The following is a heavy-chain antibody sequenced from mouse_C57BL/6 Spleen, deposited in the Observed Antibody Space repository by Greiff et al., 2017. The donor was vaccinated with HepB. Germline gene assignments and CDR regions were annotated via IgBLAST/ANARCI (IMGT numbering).Heavy chain of an antibody. D-gene: IGHD1-1*01. V-gene: IGHV5-12*01. J-gene: IGHJ2*01. CDR3: AISYGSSFDY. Sequence: EVQLVESGGGLVQPGGSLKLSCAASGFTFSDYYMYWVRQTPEKGLEWVAYISNGGGSTYYPDTVKGRFTISRDNAKNTLYLQMSHLKSEDTAMYHCAISYGSSFDYWGQGTTLTVSS. CDR1: GFTFSDYY. CDR2: ISNGGGST.